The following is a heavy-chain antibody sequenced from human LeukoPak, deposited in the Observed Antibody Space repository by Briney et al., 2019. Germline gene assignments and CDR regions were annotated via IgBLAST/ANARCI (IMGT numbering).Heavy chain of an antibody. V-gene: IGHV4-34*01. CDR2: INHSGST. CDR1: GGSFSGYY. Sequence: PSETLSLTCAVYGGSFSGYYWSWIRQPPGKGLEWIGEINHSGSTNYNPSLKSRVTISADTSKNQFSLKLSSVTAADTAVYYCASGYSSSWYRTNWFDPWGQGTLVTVPS. J-gene: IGHJ5*02. CDR3: ASGYSSSWYRTNWFDP. D-gene: IGHD6-13*01.